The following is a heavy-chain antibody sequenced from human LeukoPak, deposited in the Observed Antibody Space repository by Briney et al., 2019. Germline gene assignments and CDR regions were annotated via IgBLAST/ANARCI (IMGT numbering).Heavy chain of an antibody. V-gene: IGHV4-30-2*01. CDR3: ATTGSGSFYYYYGMDV. J-gene: IGHJ6*04. D-gene: IGHD3-10*01. CDR1: GGSISSGGYS. Sequence: SETLSLTCAVSGGSISSGGYSWSWIRQPPGKGLEWIGYIYHSGSTYYNPSLKSRVTIPVDRSKNQFSLKLSSVTAADTAVYYCATTGSGSFYYYYGMDVWGKGTTVTVSS. CDR2: IYHSGST.